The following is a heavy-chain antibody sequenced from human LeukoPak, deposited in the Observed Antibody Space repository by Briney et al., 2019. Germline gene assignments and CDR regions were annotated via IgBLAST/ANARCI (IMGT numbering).Heavy chain of an antibody. V-gene: IGHV4-59*01. CDR2: IHYSGST. CDR3: ARALRGYSGYDAAHYYYYYYMDV. Sequence: PSETLSLTCTVSGGSISSYYWSWIRQPPGKGLELIGYIHYSGSTNYNPSLKSPVTISVDTSKNQFSLKLSSVTAPDTAVYYCARALRGYSGYDAAHYYYYYYMDVWGKGSTVTVSS. CDR1: GGSISSYY. J-gene: IGHJ6*03. D-gene: IGHD5-12*01.